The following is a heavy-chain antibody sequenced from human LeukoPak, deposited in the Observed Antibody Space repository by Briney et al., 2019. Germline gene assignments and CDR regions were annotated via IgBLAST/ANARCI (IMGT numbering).Heavy chain of an antibody. V-gene: IGHV4-39*01. D-gene: IGHD1-26*01. J-gene: IGHJ4*02. CDR3: ARLLGATRRYFDY. CDR1: GGSISSSSYY. Sequence: SETLSLTCTVSGGSISSSSYYWGWIRQPPGKGLEWIGSISYSGSTYYNPSLKSRVTISADTSMNQFSLKLSSVTAADTAVYYCARLLGATRRYFDYWGQGALVTVSS. CDR2: ISYSGST.